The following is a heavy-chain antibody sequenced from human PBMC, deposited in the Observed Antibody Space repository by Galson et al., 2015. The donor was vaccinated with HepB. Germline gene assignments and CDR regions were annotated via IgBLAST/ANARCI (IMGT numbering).Heavy chain of an antibody. CDR1: GFTFSSYT. D-gene: IGHD5-12*01. CDR3: ARDQDQGKWLRAFDY. CDR2: ISYDGSNK. J-gene: IGHJ4*02. V-gene: IGHV3-30-3*01. Sequence: SLRLSCAASGFTFSSYTMHWVRQAPGKGLEWVAVISYDGSNKYYADSVRGRFTISRDNSKTTLYLQMNSLTAEDTAVFYCARDQDQGKWLRAFDYWGQGTLVTVSS.